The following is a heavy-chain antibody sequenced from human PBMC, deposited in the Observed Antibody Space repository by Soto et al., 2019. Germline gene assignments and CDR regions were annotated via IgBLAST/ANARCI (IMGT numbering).Heavy chain of an antibody. CDR2: ISGSGGSI. V-gene: IGHV3-23*01. D-gene: IGHD2-2*01. Sequence: GGSLRLSCAASGFNFSTYAMNWIRQAPGKGLEWVSAISGSGGSIYYAESVKGRFTISRDNSKNTLFLQMKSLTAEDTAIYYCAPRPARIIMPVNNWFDP. CDR3: APRPARIIMPVNNWFDP. J-gene: IGHJ5*02. CDR1: GFNFSTYA.